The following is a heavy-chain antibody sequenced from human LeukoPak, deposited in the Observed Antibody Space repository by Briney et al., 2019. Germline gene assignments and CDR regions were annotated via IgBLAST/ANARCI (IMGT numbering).Heavy chain of an antibody. J-gene: IGHJ4*02. CDR3: ARSRVTEGVYYFDY. CDR1: GFTFSSYA. Sequence: GGSQRLSCAASGFTFSSYAMHWVRQAPGNGLESVSAISSNGGSTYYANSVKGRFTISRDNSKNTLYLQMGSLRAEDMAVYYCARSRVTEGVYYFDYWGQGTLVTVSS. CDR2: ISSNGGST. V-gene: IGHV3-64*01. D-gene: IGHD2-21*02.